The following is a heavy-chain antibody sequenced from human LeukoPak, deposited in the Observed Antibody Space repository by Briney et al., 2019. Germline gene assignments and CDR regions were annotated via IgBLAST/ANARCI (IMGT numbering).Heavy chain of an antibody. CDR1: GFTFSSYA. CDR3: AKVHSITMIVVVTLFDY. Sequence: GGSLRLSCAASGFTFSSYAMSWVRQAPGKGLEWVSAISGSGGSTYYADSVKGRFTISRDNSKNTLYLQMNSLRAEDTAVYYCAKVHSITMIVVVTLFDYWGQGTLVTVSS. D-gene: IGHD3-22*01. V-gene: IGHV3-23*01. CDR2: ISGSGGST. J-gene: IGHJ4*02.